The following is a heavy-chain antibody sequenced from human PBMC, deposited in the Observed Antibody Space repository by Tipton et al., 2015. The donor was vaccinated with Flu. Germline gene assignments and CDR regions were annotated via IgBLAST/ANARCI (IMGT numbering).Heavy chain of an antibody. D-gene: IGHD2-8*01. Sequence: TLSLTCAVSGDSIRNDYFWGWIRQPPGKGLEWIATIHRSGSTKYNPSLKSRVTISADTSKNQFHLEMRSATAADIAVYYCARMRARDCTLGVCDLWWFDFWGRSTLVTVSP. CDR3: ARMRARDCTLGVCDLWWFDF. CDR2: IHRSGST. V-gene: IGHV4-38-2*01. CDR1: GDSIRNDYF. J-gene: IGHJ2*01.